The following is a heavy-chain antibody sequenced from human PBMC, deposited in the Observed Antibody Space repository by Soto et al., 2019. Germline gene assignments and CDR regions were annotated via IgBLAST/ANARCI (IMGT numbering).Heavy chain of an antibody. Sequence: PGESLKISCNGYGYRFTTYWIGWVRQRPGKGLEWMGIIYPGDSDARYSPSFQGQVIMSADKSISTAYLQWSSLKASDTAMYYCARIDCSGGSCSPNDAFDIWGQGTMVTVSS. V-gene: IGHV5-51*01. CDR2: IYPGDSDA. CDR1: GYRFTTYW. CDR3: ARIDCSGGSCSPNDAFDI. J-gene: IGHJ3*02. D-gene: IGHD2-15*01.